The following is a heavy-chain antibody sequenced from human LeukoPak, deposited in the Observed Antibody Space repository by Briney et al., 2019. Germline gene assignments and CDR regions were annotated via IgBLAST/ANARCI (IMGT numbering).Heavy chain of an antibody. V-gene: IGHV3-23*01. CDR3: ARDYWWNYDY. CDR2: ISDSGGST. CDR1: GFTFSSYA. J-gene: IGHJ4*02. D-gene: IGHD1-7*01. Sequence: PGGSLRLSCAVSGFTFSSYAMTWVRQAPGKGLDWVSVISDSGGSTYYADSVKGRFIISRDNSKNTIYLQMDSLRAEDTAIYYCARDYWWNYDYWGQGTLVTVSS.